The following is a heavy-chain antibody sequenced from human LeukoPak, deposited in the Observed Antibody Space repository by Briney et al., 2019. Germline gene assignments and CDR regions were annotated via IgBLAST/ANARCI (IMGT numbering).Heavy chain of an antibody. V-gene: IGHV1-69*13. J-gene: IGHJ4*02. D-gene: IGHD2-2*01. CDR1: GGTFSSYA. CDR3: ARPRSTSPAEGYFDY. CDR2: IIPIFGTA. Sequence: SVKVSCKASGGTFSSYAISWVRQAPGQGLEWMGGIIPIFGTANYAQKFQGRVTITADESTSTAYMELSSLGSEDTAVYYCARPRSTSPAEGYFDYWGQGTLVTVSS.